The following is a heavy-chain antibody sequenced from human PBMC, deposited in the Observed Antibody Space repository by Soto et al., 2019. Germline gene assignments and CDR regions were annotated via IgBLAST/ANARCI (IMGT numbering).Heavy chain of an antibody. D-gene: IGHD3-22*01. Sequence: ASVKVSCKASGYTFTSYGISWARQAPGQGLEWMGWISAYNGNTNYAQKLQGRVTMTTDTSTSTAYMELRSLRSDDTAVYYCARRLGYDSSGYFNWFDPWGQGTLVTVSS. CDR2: ISAYNGNT. CDR3: ARRLGYDSSGYFNWFDP. V-gene: IGHV1-18*01. CDR1: GYTFTSYG. J-gene: IGHJ5*02.